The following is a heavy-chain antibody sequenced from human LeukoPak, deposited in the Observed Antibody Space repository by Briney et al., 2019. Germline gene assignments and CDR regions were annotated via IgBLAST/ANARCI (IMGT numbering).Heavy chain of an antibody. Sequence: SETLSLTCTVSGGSFSSSSYYWGWIRQPPGKGLEWVGSINYRGSNYHNSSLKSRVTMSIDTSKNQFSLKLSSVTAADTAVYYCARRAGAYSHPYDYWGQGTLVTVSS. J-gene: IGHJ4*02. CDR3: ARRAGAYSHPYDY. V-gene: IGHV4-39*07. CDR1: GGSFSSSSYY. CDR2: INYRGSN. D-gene: IGHD4/OR15-4a*01.